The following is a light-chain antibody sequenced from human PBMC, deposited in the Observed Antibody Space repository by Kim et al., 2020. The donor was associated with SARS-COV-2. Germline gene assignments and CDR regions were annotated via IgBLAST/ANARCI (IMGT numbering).Light chain of an antibody. Sequence: SPGEGAALSCRSSQSVSNSYLAWYRQEPGQAPRLLIYGTSNRATGIPDRISGSGSGTDFTLTISRLEPEDFAVYYCQQFGSSPWTFGQGTKVDIK. V-gene: IGKV3-20*01. J-gene: IGKJ1*01. CDR3: QQFGSSPWT. CDR1: QSVSNSY. CDR2: GTS.